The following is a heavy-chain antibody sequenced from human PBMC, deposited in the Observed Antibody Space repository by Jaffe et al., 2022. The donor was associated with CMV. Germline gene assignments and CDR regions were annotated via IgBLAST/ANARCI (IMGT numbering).Heavy chain of an antibody. CDR3: ASEKPYYYYYGMDV. Sequence: EVQLVESGGGLVQPGGSLRLSCAASGLTFSRYWMHWVRQAPGKGLVWVSRISSDEINTNYADSVKGRFTISRDNAKNTLYLQMNSLRVEDTAVYYCASEKPYYYYYGMDVWGQGTTVTVSS. CDR2: ISSDEINT. V-gene: IGHV3-74*01. CDR1: GLTFSRYW. J-gene: IGHJ6*02.